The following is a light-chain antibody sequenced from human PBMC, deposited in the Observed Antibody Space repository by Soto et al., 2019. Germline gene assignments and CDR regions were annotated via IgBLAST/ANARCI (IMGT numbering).Light chain of an antibody. CDR2: GAS. V-gene: IGKV3-20*01. Sequence: EIVLTQSPGTLSLSPGERATLSCRASQSVSSSYLAWYQQKPGQAPRLLIYGASSRATGIPDRFSGSGSGTDFTLTISRLEPEDVAVYYCQQYGSSPLTFGTGTKVDIK. J-gene: IGKJ3*01. CDR1: QSVSSSY. CDR3: QQYGSSPLT.